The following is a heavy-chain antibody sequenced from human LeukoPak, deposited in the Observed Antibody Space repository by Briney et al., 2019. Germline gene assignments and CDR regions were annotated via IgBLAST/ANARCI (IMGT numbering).Heavy chain of an antibody. J-gene: IGHJ4*02. CDR1: GGSINISDYY. Sequence: PSETLSLTCTVSGGSINISDYYWGWIRQPPGKGLEWIGSIYYSGSTYYNPSLKSRVTISVDTSKNQFSLKLSSVTAADTAVYYCARSQYSTSWYYWGQGTLVTVSS. CDR3: ARSQYSTSWYY. D-gene: IGHD6-13*01. CDR2: IYYSGST. V-gene: IGHV4-39*01.